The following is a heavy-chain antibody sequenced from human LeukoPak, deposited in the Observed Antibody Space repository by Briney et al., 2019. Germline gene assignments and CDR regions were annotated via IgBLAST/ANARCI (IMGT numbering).Heavy chain of an antibody. D-gene: IGHD4-23*01. V-gene: IGHV1-69*06. CDR3: ARRAGGYSHPYDY. CDR1: GGTFSSYA. J-gene: IGHJ4*02. Sequence: SVKVSCKASGGTFSSYAITWVRQAPGQGLQWMGGIIPMFGAVNYAQKFQGRVTITADKSTGTAYMELSSLRAEDTAVYYCARRAGGYSHPYDYWGQGVLVTVSS. CDR2: IIPMFGAV.